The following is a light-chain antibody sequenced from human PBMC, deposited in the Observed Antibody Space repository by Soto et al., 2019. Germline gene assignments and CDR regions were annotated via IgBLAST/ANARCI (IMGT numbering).Light chain of an antibody. CDR3: QQYNNWPPA. Sequence: EIVMTQSPATLSVSPGERATLSCRASQSVSSNLAWYQQKPGQAPRLLIYGASTRATGIPARFSGSGSGTEFTLTISSLQSEDFAVYYCQQYNNWPPAFGPGTNVDI. V-gene: IGKV3-15*01. J-gene: IGKJ3*01. CDR2: GAS. CDR1: QSVSSN.